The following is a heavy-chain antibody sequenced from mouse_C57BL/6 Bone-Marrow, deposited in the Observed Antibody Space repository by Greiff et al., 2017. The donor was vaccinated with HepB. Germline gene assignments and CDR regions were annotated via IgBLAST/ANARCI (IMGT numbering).Heavy chain of an antibody. V-gene: IGHV1-9*01. CDR3: ARMGKDSSGYGFAY. CDR2: ILPGSGST. J-gene: IGHJ3*01. Sequence: QVQLQQSGAELMKPGASVKLSCKATGYTFTGYWIEWVKQRPGHGLEWIGEILPGSGSTNYNVKFKGKATFTADTSSNTAYMQLSSLTTEDSAIYYCARMGKDSSGYGFAYWGQGTLVTVSA. D-gene: IGHD3-2*02. CDR1: GYTFTGYW.